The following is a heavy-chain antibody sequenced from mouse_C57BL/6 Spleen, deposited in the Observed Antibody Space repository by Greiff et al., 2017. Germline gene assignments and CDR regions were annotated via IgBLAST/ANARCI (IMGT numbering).Heavy chain of an antibody. V-gene: IGHV1-18*01. CDR1: GYTFTDYN. CDR2: INPNNGGT. J-gene: IGHJ1*03. D-gene: IGHD2-5*01. CDR3: ARSYYSNYVGYFDV. Sequence: EVQLQQSVPELVKPGASVKIPCTASGYTFTDYNMDWVKQSHGKSLEWIGDINPNNGGTIYNQKFKGKATLTVDKSSSTAYMELRSLTSEDTAVYDCARSYYSNYVGYFDVWGTGTTVTVSS.